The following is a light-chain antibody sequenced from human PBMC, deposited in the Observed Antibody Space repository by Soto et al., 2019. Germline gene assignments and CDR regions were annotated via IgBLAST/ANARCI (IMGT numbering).Light chain of an antibody. CDR1: SSDIGGYNY. J-gene: IGLJ1*01. Sequence: QSVLTQPASVSGSPGQSITISCTGTSSDIGGYNYVSWYQQHPGKAPKLMIYDVSNRPSGVSNRFSGSKSGNTASLTISGLQAEDEADYYCSSYTSSRTLYVFGTGTEVTVL. CDR3: SSYTSSRTLYV. V-gene: IGLV2-14*01. CDR2: DVS.